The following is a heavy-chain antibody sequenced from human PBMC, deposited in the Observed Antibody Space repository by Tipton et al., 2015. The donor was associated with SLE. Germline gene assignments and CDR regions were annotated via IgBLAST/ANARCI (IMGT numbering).Heavy chain of an antibody. CDR2: IYSGGST. CDR1: GFTVSSNY. J-gene: IGHJ4*02. Sequence: GSLRLSCAASGFTVSSNYMSWVRQAPGKGLEWVSVIYSGGSTYYADSVKGRFTISRDNSKNTLYLQMNSLRAEDTAVYYCARDRDSSGYCGFVYWCQGSLVTVSA. CDR3: ARDRDSSGYCGFVY. V-gene: IGHV3-66*01. D-gene: IGHD3-22*01.